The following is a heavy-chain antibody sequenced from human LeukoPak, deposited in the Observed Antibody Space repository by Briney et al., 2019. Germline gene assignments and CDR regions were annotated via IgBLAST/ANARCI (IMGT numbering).Heavy chain of an antibody. CDR3: AREKYDILTGYSTLGDY. D-gene: IGHD3-9*01. Sequence: AGGSLRLSCAASGFTFSSYWMHWVRQAPGKGLVWVSRINSDGGSTSYADSVKGRFTISRDNAKNTLYLQMNSLRAEDTAVYYCAREKYDILTGYSTLGDYWGQGTLVTVSS. CDR1: GFTFSSYW. V-gene: IGHV3-74*01. CDR2: INSDGGST. J-gene: IGHJ4*02.